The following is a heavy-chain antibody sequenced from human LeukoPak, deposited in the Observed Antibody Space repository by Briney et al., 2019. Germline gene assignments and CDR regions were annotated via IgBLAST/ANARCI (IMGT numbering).Heavy chain of an antibody. CDR1: GFTFSRHG. V-gene: IGHV3-30*03. J-gene: IGHJ5*02. D-gene: IGHD2-2*01. CDR3: ARAKYCSSTSCYRSWFDP. Sequence: GRSLRLSCAPSGFTFSRHGMHWVRQAPGKGLEWVAIISNDGSRKYYAHSVEGRFTISRDNSKNTLYLQMNSLRAEDTAVYYCARAKYCSSTSCYRSWFDPWGQGTLVTVSS. CDR2: ISNDGSRK.